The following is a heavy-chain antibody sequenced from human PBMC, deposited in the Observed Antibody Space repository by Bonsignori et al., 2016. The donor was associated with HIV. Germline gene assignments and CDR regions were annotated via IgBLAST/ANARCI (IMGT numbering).Heavy chain of an antibody. Sequence: WIRQPPGKGLEWIGSIYYSGDTYYNPSLRSRLSISIDTSNNHFSLRLTSVTAADTAVYYCARVGMTTITGYYYYIDVWGKGTTGTVSS. J-gene: IGHJ6*03. CDR2: IYYSGDT. V-gene: IGHV4-39*02. D-gene: IGHD5-24*01. CDR3: ARVGMTTITGYYYYIDV.